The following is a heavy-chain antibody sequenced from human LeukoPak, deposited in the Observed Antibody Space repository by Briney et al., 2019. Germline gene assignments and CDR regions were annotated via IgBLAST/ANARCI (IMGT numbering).Heavy chain of an antibody. CDR3: ATDYPTPGPAFDF. J-gene: IGHJ3*01. D-gene: IGHD2-8*02. CDR2: INGDGSRA. V-gene: IGHV3-74*01. Sequence: RXSCAVSGSTFSNYWMHWVRQAPGKGLVWVSCINGDGSRAAYADSVKGRFTISRDNAKNTLYLHMNSLRADDTAVYYCATDYPTPGPAFDFWGQGTMVTVSS. CDR1: GSTFSNYW.